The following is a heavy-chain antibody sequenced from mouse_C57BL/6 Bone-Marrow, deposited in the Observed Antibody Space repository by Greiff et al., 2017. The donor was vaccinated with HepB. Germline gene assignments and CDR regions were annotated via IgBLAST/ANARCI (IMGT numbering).Heavy chain of an antibody. J-gene: IGHJ2*01. Sequence: VQLQQPGAELVRPGTSVKLSCKASGYTFTSYWMHWVKQRPGQGLEWIGVIDPSDSYTNYNQKFKGKATLTVDTSSSTAYMQLSSLTSEDSAVSYCAREGYYDYDEGGYYFDYWGQGTTLTVSS. CDR3: AREGYYDYDEGGYYFDY. V-gene: IGHV1-59*01. CDR1: GYTFTSYW. D-gene: IGHD2-4*01. CDR2: IDPSDSYT.